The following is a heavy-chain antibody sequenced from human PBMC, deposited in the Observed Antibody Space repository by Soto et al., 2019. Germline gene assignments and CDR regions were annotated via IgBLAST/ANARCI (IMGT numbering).Heavy chain of an antibody. V-gene: IGHV1-69*01. Sequence: QVQLVQSGAEVKKPGSSVKVSCKASGDTFSNFGVNWVRQAPGQGLEYMGGIIPKFGTTNYAQKFRARVTITADESTSTAYMELNSLRSEDTAVYYCARASGRGWYNWFDPWGQGTLVTVSS. CDR3: ARASGRGWYNWFDP. CDR2: IIPKFGTT. CDR1: GDTFSNFG. D-gene: IGHD6-19*01. J-gene: IGHJ5*02.